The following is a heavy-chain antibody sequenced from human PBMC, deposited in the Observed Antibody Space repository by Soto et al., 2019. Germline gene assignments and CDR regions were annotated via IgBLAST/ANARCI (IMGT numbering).Heavy chain of an antibody. V-gene: IGHV1-69*13. J-gene: IGHJ6*02. Sequence: GASVKVSCKASGGTFSSYAISWVRQAPGQGLEWMGGIIPIFGTANYAQKFQGRVTITADESTSTAYMELSSLRSEDTAVYYCARHGDWNYVNYYYGMDVWGQGTTVTVS. D-gene: IGHD1-7*01. CDR1: GGTFSSYA. CDR3: ARHGDWNYVNYYYGMDV. CDR2: IIPIFGTA.